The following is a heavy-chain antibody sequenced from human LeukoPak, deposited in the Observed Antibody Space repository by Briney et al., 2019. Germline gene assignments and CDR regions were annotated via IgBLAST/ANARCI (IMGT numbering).Heavy chain of an antibody. CDR2: IHYRGTT. CDR1: GESFSGYY. CDR3: ATLIVGTTYFDH. J-gene: IGHJ4*02. Sequence: PSETLSLTCGVYGESFSGYYWTWFRQPPGKGLEWIGEIHYRGTTNYNPSLKSRVTVSADTSRNQFSLNLTSVTAADTAVYYCATLIVGTTYFDHWGQGSLVTVSS. D-gene: IGHD1-26*01. V-gene: IGHV4-34*01.